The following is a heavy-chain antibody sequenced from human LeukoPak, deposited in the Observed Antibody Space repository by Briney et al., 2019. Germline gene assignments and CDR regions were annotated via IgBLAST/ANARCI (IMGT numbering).Heavy chain of an antibody. J-gene: IGHJ6*03. D-gene: IGHD3-10*01. V-gene: IGHV1-69*05. Sequence: RASVKVSCKASGGTFSSYAISWVRQAPGQGLEWMGGIIPIFGTANYAQKFQGRVTITTDESTSTAYMELSSLRSEDTAVYYCAIAINGRGRVIQYYYYMDVWGKGTTVTVSS. CDR2: IIPIFGTA. CDR3: AIAINGRGRVIQYYYYMDV. CDR1: GGTFSSYA.